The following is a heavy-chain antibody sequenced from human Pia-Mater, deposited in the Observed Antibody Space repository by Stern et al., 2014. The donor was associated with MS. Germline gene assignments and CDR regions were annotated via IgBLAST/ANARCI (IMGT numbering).Heavy chain of an antibody. CDR2: IIPVFDMT. J-gene: IGHJ3*02. V-gene: IGHV1-69*17. D-gene: IGHD3-16*01. CDR3: ARSPRTFGGVAYTFDI. CDR1: GGSFSSYP. Sequence: QVQLVQSGAEVRKSGSSVKVSCKASGGSFSSYPITWVRQAPGRGLEWMGGIIPVFDMTNYAQKFQGRVTITADKATTTAYMELSSLRSDDTVVYYCARSPRTFGGVAYTFDIWGQGTMVTVSS.